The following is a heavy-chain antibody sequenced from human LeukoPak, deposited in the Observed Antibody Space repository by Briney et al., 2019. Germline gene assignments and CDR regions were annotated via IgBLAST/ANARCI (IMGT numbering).Heavy chain of an antibody. CDR2: IHPDGTET. Sequence: GGSLRLSCAATGSSISTYWMSWVRQAPGTGLQWVAKIHPDGTETHYADSVKGRFTFSRDNAKNSMYLQMNSLTADDTAVYYCVRERAGFDYWGQGTLVTVSS. V-gene: IGHV3-7*01. CDR3: VRERAGFDY. CDR1: GSSISTYW. J-gene: IGHJ4*02.